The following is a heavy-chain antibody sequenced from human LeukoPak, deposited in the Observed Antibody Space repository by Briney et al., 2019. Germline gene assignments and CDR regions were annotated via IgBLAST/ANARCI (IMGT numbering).Heavy chain of an antibody. V-gene: IGHV5-51*01. CDR3: ARPTAKEYYFDY. J-gene: IGHJ4*02. CDR1: GYSFTTYW. Sequence: GESLKISCKGSGYSFTTYWIGWVRQMPGKGLEWMGIFAPFNSDARYSPSFQGQVTISADKSISTAYLQWSSLKASDTAMYYCARPTAKEYYFDYWGQGTLVTVSS. CDR2: FAPFNSDA. D-gene: IGHD5-18*01.